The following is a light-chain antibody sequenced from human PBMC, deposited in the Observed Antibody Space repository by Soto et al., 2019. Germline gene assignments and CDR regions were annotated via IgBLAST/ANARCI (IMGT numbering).Light chain of an antibody. CDR3: QHYNSYGT. J-gene: IGKJ1*01. V-gene: IGKV1-5*01. Sequence: DIQMTQSPSSLFASVGDRVTVTCRASQTINNFLNWYHQKPGKAPKIMIYGATSLESGVPSRFSASGSGTEFTLTISSLQPDDFATYYCQHYNSYGTFGQGTRVEI. CDR1: QTINNF. CDR2: GAT.